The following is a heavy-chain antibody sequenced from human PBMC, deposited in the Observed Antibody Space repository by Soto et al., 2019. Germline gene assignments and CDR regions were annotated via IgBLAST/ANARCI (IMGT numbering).Heavy chain of an antibody. CDR2: IKQDGSEK. CDR3: ARVFKDVDWLSHYYYYYMDV. Sequence: LRLSCAASGFTFSSYWMSWVRQAPGKGLEWVANIKQDGSEKYYVDSVKGRFTISRDNAKNSLYLQMNSLRAEDTAVYYCARVFKDVDWLSHYYYYYMDVWGKGTTVTVAS. CDR1: GFTFSSYW. J-gene: IGHJ6*03. D-gene: IGHD3-9*01. V-gene: IGHV3-7*01.